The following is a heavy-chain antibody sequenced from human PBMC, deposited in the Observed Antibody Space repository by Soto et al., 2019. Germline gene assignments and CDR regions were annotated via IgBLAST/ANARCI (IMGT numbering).Heavy chain of an antibody. CDR3: ARDRKMAVSGTSNYYYYGMDV. V-gene: IGHV3-21*01. J-gene: IGHJ6*02. CDR2: VSRSSTYI. CDR1: GFIVNTYA. Sequence: GGSLRLSCAASGFIVNTYAMNRVRQAPGRGLEWVSSVSRSSTYIYYAASVKGRFTISRDNAKNSLYLQMNSLRAEDTAVYYCARDRKMAVSGTSNYYYYGMDVWGQGTTVTVSS. D-gene: IGHD6-19*01.